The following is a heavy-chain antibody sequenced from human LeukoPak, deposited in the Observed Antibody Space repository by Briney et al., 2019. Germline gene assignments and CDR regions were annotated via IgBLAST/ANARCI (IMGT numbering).Heavy chain of an antibody. CDR3: GRGYAMDV. Sequence: ASVKVSCKVFGYTATNFDINWGRHGTGQGFEWMGWMTLNSGRTGYRREFQGRVTMTTDTSTNTAYMELSSLRSDDTAVYYCGRGYAMDVWGQGTTVIVSS. J-gene: IGHJ6*02. CDR1: GYTATNFD. V-gene: IGHV1-8*01. CDR2: MTLNSGRT.